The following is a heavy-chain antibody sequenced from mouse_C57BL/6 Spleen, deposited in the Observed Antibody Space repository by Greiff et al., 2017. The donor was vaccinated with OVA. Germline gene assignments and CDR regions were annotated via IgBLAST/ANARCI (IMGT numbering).Heavy chain of an antibody. CDR1: GFTFSDYG. Sequence: EVKVVESGGGLVKPGGSLKLSCAASGFTFSDYGMHWVRQAPEKGLEWVAYISSGSSTIYYADTVKGRFTISRDNAKNTLFLQMTSLRSEDTAMYYCARLYGNYPYYYAMDYWGQGTSVTVSS. V-gene: IGHV5-17*01. J-gene: IGHJ4*01. CDR2: ISSGSSTI. D-gene: IGHD2-1*01. CDR3: ARLYGNYPYYYAMDY.